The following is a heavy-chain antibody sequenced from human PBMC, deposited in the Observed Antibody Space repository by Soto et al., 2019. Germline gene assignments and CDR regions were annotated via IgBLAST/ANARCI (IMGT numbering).Heavy chain of an antibody. CDR3: ARDQEYSTSGLYWFDL. CDR2: ISAYNGDT. CDR1: GYTFTSYG. J-gene: IGHJ5*02. D-gene: IGHD6-6*01. V-gene: IGHV1-18*04. Sequence: VQLVQSGAEVKKPGASVKVSCKASGYTFTSYGITWVRQAPGQDLEGMGWISAYNGDTNYAQRLQGRVTMTKDTSTSTVYMELKSLKSDDTAVYYCARDQEYSTSGLYWFDLWGQGTLVTVSS.